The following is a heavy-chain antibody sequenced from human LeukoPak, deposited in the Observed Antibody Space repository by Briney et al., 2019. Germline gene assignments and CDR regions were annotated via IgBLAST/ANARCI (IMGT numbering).Heavy chain of an antibody. V-gene: IGHV3-30*02. Sequence: GGSLRLSCAASGFTFSSYGMHWVRQAPGKGLEWVAFIRYDESNKYYADSVKGRFTISRDSSKNTLCLQMNSLRAEDTAVYYCAKLNSEWHTADYWGQGTLVTVSS. CDR3: AKLNSEWHTADY. D-gene: IGHD2-8*01. CDR2: IRYDESNK. CDR1: GFTFSSYG. J-gene: IGHJ4*02.